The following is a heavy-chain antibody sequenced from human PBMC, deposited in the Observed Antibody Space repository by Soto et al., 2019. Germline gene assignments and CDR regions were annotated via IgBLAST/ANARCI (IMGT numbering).Heavy chain of an antibody. CDR2: IYTSGST. Sequence: KASETLSLTCTVPGGSISSYYWSWIRQPAGKGLEWIGRIYTSGSTNYNPSLKSRVTMSVDTSKNQFSLKLSSVTAADTAVYYCARSQPYYDILTGYYSAYYYYGMDVWGQGTTVTVSS. J-gene: IGHJ6*02. CDR3: ARSQPYYDILTGYYSAYYYYGMDV. D-gene: IGHD3-9*01. V-gene: IGHV4-4*07. CDR1: GGSISSYY.